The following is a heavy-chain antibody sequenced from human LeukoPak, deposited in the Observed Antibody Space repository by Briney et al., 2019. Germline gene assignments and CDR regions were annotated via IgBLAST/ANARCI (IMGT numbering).Heavy chain of an antibody. CDR1: GFIVSGHY. CDR3: ARDKPGFLEGDMDV. D-gene: IGHD3-3*01. J-gene: IGHJ6*03. CDR2: IYTSGTT. V-gene: IGHV3-53*01. Sequence: GGSLRLSCAASGFIVSGHYMSWVRQAPGEGLEWVSLIYTSGTTTYQDSVKGRFTISRDPSKNTVYLQMNRLRVEDTAVYYCARDKPGFLEGDMDVWGIGTTVTVSS.